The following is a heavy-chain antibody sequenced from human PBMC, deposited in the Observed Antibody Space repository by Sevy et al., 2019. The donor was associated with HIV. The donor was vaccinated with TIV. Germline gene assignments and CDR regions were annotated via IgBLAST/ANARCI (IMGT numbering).Heavy chain of an antibody. D-gene: IGHD1-1*01. J-gene: IGHJ1*01. CDR3: ALERLSSNVAEYFQN. V-gene: IGHV3-30-3*01. Sequence: GGSLRLSCAASGFTFSSCSMHWVRQAPGKGLEWVATISYDGSNEHYADSVKGRFTISRDNSKNSLYLQMNSLRAEDTAVYYCALERLSSNVAEYFQNWGQGTLVTVSS. CDR2: ISYDGSNE. CDR1: GFTFSSCS.